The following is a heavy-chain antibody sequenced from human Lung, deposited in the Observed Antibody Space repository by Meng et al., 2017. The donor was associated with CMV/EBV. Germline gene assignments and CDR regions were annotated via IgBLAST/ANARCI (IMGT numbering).Heavy chain of an antibody. J-gene: IGHJ4*02. CDR1: GFTFSSYP. CDR2: ISPSGGTT. Sequence: GGSLRLSCAASGFTFSSYPMNWVRRAPGKGLEWVSTISPSGGTTYYADSVKGRFTVSRDNSKNTLYLEMTSLRAEDTAIYYCAKAPSRFLKLLIQGRGWGQGTLVTVSS. D-gene: IGHD3-3*01. CDR3: AKAPSRFLKLLIQGRG. V-gene: IGHV3-23*01.